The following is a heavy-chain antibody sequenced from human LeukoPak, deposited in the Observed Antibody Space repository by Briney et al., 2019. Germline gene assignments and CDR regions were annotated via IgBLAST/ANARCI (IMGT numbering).Heavy chain of an antibody. D-gene: IGHD4-23*01. V-gene: IGHV3-7*01. CDR1: GFTFSSYW. CDR3: AREPHGGNRANWFDP. CDR2: IKQDGSEK. Sequence: GGSLRLSCAASGFTFSSYWMSWVRQAPGKGPEWVANIKQDGSEKYYVDSVKGRFTISRDNAKNSLYLQMNSLRAEDTAVYYCAREPHGGNRANWFDPWGQGTLVTVSS. J-gene: IGHJ5*02.